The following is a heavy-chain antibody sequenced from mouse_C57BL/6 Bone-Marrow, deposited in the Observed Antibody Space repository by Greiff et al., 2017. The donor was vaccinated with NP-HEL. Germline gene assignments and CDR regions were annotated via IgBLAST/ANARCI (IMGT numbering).Heavy chain of an antibody. D-gene: IGHD2-2*01. Sequence: QVQLQQPGTELVKPGTSVKLSCKSSGYTFTSYWMHWVKQRPGQGLEWIGNINPSNGGPNYNEKFKSKATLTVDKSSSTAYMQLSSLTSDDSAVYYCAREGRWLRRGYWYFDVCDTGTTVTVSS. CDR2: INPSNGGP. CDR3: AREGRWLRRGYWYFDV. J-gene: IGHJ1*03. V-gene: IGHV1-53*01. CDR1: GYTFTSYW.